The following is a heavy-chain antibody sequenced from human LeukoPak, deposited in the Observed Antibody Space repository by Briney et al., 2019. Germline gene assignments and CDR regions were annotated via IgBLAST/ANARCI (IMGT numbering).Heavy chain of an antibody. J-gene: IGHJ4*02. CDR2: FHPEDGET. CDR3: ATDRFSSGFAPLDF. CDR1: GHTLTDLS. D-gene: IGHD6-19*01. Sequence: GASVKVSCKVSGHTLTDLSMHWVRQSPAKGLEWMGSFHPEDGETIFAQKFQGRLSMTEDTSTDTAYMELSSLKSEDTAVYFCATDRFSSGFAPLDFWGQGTPVTVSS. V-gene: IGHV1-24*01.